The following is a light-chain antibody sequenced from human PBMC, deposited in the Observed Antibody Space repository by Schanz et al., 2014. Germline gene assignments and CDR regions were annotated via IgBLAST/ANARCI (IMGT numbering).Light chain of an antibody. Sequence: EIVLTQSPGTLSLSPGERATLSCRASQSIYSKYLAWYQQKPGRAPRLIIHGATTRASGIPDRFSGSGSGTEFTLTVTRLEPEDSAVYYCQQYGDSPYTFGQGTKLEIK. CDR3: QQYGDSPYT. CDR2: GAT. J-gene: IGKJ2*01. CDR1: QSIYSKY. V-gene: IGKV3-20*01.